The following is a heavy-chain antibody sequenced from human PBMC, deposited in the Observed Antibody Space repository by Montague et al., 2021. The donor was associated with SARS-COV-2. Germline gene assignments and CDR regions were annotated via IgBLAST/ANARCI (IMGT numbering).Heavy chain of an antibody. J-gene: IGHJ1*01. V-gene: IGHV4-59*01. CDR2: IYYVGAV. CDR3: VSDQACGGPRGAYDI. D-gene: IGHD3-16*01. CDR1: GGSITGYY. Sequence: SETLSLTCTVSGGSITGYYWCWLRRSPGKGLEWIAYIYYVGAVNYNPSLGSRVTISTDTSKNQLSLKVNSVTAADTAADYCVSDQACGGPRGAYDIWGQGTLVTVSS.